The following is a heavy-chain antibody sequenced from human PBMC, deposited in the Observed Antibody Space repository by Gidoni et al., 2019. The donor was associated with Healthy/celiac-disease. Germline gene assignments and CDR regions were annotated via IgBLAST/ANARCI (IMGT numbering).Heavy chain of an antibody. D-gene: IGHD3-22*01. J-gene: IGHJ5*02. CDR2: IYYCGST. CDR1: GGSFSSSSYY. Sequence: QLQLQESGPGLVKPSETLSLTCTVSGGSFSSSSYYWGWIRQPPGKGLEWIGSIYYCGSTYYNPSLKSRVTISVDTSKNQFSLKLSSVTAADTAVYYCARHCRKQDSSGWPTYNWFDPWGQGTLVTVSS. CDR3: ARHCRKQDSSGWPTYNWFDP. V-gene: IGHV4-39*01.